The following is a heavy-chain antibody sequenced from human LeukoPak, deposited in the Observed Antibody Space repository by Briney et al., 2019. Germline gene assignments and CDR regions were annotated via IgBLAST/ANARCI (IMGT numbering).Heavy chain of an antibody. CDR2: IYHSGTT. J-gene: IGHJ4*02. V-gene: IGHV4-31*03. D-gene: IGHD2-2*01. CDR3: ARGDCSSTSCPFDY. Sequence: PSQTLSLTCTVSGGSISSGGYYWSWIRQHPGKGLEWIGHIYHSGTTYYSPSLKSRVTISVNTSKNHFSLKLSSVTAADTAVYYCARGDCSSTSCPFDYWGQETLVTVSS. CDR1: GGSISSGGYY.